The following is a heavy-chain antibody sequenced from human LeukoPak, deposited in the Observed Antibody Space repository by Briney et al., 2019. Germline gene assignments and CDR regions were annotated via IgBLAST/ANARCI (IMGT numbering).Heavy chain of an antibody. J-gene: IGHJ5*02. Sequence: PGGSLRLSCAASGFTFSTYGMHWVRQAPGKGLAWVAVIWDDGTNKYYADSVKGRFTISRDNSRNTLYLQMNSLRAEDTAVYYCARLNYNWFDPWGQGTLVTVSS. CDR2: IWDDGTNK. CDR1: GFTFSTYG. D-gene: IGHD4/OR15-4a*01. V-gene: IGHV3-33*01. CDR3: ARLNYNWFDP.